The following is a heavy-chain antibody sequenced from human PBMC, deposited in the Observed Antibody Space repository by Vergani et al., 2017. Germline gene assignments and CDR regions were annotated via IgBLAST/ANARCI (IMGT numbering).Heavy chain of an antibody. D-gene: IGHD3-22*01. CDR3: ARXPPYDSSGYYTFDY. V-gene: IGHV1-18*01. CDR1: GYTFTSYG. J-gene: IGHJ4*02. Sequence: QVQLVQSGAEVKKPGAPVKVSCKASGYTFTSYGISWVRQAPGQGLEWMGWISAYNGNTNYAQKLQGRVTMTTDTSTSTAYMELRSLRSDDTAVYYCARXPPYDSSGYYTFDYWGQGTLVTVSS. CDR2: ISAYNGNT.